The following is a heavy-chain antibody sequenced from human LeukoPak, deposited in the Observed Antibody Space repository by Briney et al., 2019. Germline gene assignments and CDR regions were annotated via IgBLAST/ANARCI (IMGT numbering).Heavy chain of an antibody. Sequence: SEXLSLTCTVSGGSISSSSYYWGWIRQPPGKGLEWIGSIYYSGSTYYNPSLKSRVTISVDTSKNQFSLKLSSVTAADTAVYYCARHVAGLFDYWGQGTLVTVSS. CDR2: IYYSGST. V-gene: IGHV4-39*01. CDR1: GGSISSSSYY. CDR3: ARHVAGLFDY. J-gene: IGHJ4*02. D-gene: IGHD2-15*01.